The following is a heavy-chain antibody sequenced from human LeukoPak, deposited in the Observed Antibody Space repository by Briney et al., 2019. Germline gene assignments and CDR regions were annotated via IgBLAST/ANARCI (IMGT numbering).Heavy chain of an antibody. CDR3: ARGGSSYARFFDL. Sequence: SSETLSLTCTVSSGSISSSGYYWGWIRQTPGKGLEWIGSIYYSGSTYYNPPLKSRVTISVDTSKNQFSLKVSSVTAADTAVYYCARGGSSYARFFDLWGRGTLVTVSS. D-gene: IGHD1-26*01. CDR1: SGSISSSGYY. J-gene: IGHJ2*01. V-gene: IGHV4-39*07. CDR2: IYYSGST.